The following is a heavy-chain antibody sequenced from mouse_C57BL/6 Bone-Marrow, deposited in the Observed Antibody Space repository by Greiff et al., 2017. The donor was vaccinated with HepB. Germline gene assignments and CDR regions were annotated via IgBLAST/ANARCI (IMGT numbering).Heavy chain of an antibody. D-gene: IGHD4-1*01. Sequence: VQLQQPGAELVKPGASVKLSCKASGYTFTSYWMHWVKQRPGQGLEWIGMIHPNSGSTNYNEKFKSKATLTVDKSSSTAYMQLSSLTSEDSAVYYCARLGRGYYFDYWGQGTTLTVSS. CDR1: GYTFTSYW. V-gene: IGHV1-64*01. J-gene: IGHJ2*01. CDR2: IHPNSGST. CDR3: ARLGRGYYFDY.